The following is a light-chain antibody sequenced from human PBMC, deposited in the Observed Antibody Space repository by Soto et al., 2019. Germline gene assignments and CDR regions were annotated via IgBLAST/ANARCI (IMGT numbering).Light chain of an antibody. CDR2: AAS. Sequence: IRMTQSPSSFSASTGDRVTITFLASQGISSYLAWYQQKPGRAPKLLIYAASTLQSGVPSRFSGSGSGTEFTLTITSLQPEDFATYYCQQLNSFPITFGQGTRLEIK. CDR1: QGISSY. V-gene: IGKV1-8*01. J-gene: IGKJ5*01. CDR3: QQLNSFPIT.